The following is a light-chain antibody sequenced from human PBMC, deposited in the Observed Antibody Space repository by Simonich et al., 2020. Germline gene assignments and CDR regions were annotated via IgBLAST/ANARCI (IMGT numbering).Light chain of an antibody. V-gene: IGLV2-14*03. CDR2: YVS. CDR1: SRDVGGYNY. CDR3: SSYTSSSTVV. J-gene: IGLJ2*01. Sequence: QSALTQPASVSGSPGQAITLSCTGTSRDVGGYNYVSWYQQHPGKAPNLMIYYVSNRPSGVSTRFSGSKSGNTASLTISGLQAEDEADYYCSSYTSSSTVVFGGGTKLTVL.